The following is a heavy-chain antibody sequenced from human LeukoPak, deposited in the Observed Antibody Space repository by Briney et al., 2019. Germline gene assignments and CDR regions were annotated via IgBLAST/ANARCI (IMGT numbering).Heavy chain of an antibody. CDR2: MSGSGIDT. D-gene: IGHD2-2*01. J-gene: IGHJ3*02. CDR3: AKERSLRYCSSANCHDAFDI. CDR1: GFTFSSYA. V-gene: IGHV3-23*01. Sequence: GGSLRLSCAASGFTFSSYAMSWVRQAPGKGLEWVAAMSGSGIDTYYAGSVKGRFTITRDYSENTVYLQMNSLRAEDTAIYYCAKERSLRYCSSANCHDAFDIWGQGTKVTVSS.